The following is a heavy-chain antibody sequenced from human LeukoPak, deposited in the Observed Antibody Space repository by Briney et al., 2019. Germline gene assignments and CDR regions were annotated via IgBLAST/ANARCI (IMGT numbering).Heavy chain of an antibody. CDR3: ARTAARRFDY. Sequence: ASVKVSCKASGYTFPSYFMHRVRQAPGQGLEWMGIINPTGGSTTYAQKFQGRVTMTRDTSTSTVYMELSSLRSDDTAVYYCARTAARRFDYWGQGTLVTVSS. CDR1: GYTFPSYF. J-gene: IGHJ4*02. D-gene: IGHD6-6*01. V-gene: IGHV1-46*01. CDR2: INPTGGST.